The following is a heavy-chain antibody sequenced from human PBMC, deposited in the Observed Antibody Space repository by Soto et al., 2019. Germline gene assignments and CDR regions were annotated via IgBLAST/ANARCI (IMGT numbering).Heavy chain of an antibody. CDR2: ISSSSSYI. CDR1: GVTFISYS. J-gene: IGHJ6*03. D-gene: IGHD2-2*01. V-gene: IGHV3-21*05. Sequence: GGFLRLSCAASGVTFISYSMNWVRQAPGKGLEWVSYISSSSSYIYYADSVKGRFTISRDNAKNSLYLQMNSLRAEDTAVYYCAREEDGGYQLLTTLYYYMDVWGKGTTVTVSS. CDR3: AREEDGGYQLLTTLYYYMDV.